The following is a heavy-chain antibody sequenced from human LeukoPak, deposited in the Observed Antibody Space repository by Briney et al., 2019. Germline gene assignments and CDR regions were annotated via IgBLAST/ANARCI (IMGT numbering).Heavy chain of an antibody. Sequence: PSETLSLTCTVSGGSFSSYYWSWIRQPPGKGLEWIGFVYTTGTTSYNTSLRSRVPISLDTSRTHCSLQLSSVTAAATAVFCCARACYDFWSFDYWGQGTLVTFSS. CDR3: ARACYDFWSFDY. CDR1: GGSFSSYY. CDR2: VYTTGTT. D-gene: IGHD3-3*01. V-gene: IGHV4-4*09. J-gene: IGHJ4*02.